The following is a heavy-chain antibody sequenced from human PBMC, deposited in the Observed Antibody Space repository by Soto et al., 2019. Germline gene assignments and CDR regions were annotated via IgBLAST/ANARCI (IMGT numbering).Heavy chain of an antibody. J-gene: IGHJ3*02. V-gene: IGHV1-18*01. CDR1: GYTFNTYG. CDR3: ARGLGSSSWPDHDAFDI. Sequence: ASVKVSCKTSGYTFNTYGINWVRQAPGQGLELMGWISAYDGKTTYAEKFQGRVTLTTDTSTSTAYMELRSLRSDDTAVYYCARGLGSSSWPDHDAFDIWGQGTMVTVSS. D-gene: IGHD6-13*01. CDR2: ISAYDGKT.